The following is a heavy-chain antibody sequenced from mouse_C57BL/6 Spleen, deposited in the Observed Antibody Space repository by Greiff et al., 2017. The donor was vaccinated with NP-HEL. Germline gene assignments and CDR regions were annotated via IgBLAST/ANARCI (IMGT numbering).Heavy chain of an antibody. J-gene: IGHJ2*01. Sequence: DVMLVESGGGLVKPEGSLKLSCAASGFTFSDYGMHWVRQAPEKGLEWVAYISSGSSTIYYADTVKGRFTISRDNAKNTLFLQMTSLRSEDTAMYYCARGATVVDYFDYWGQGTTLTVSS. CDR2: ISSGSSTI. V-gene: IGHV5-17*01. D-gene: IGHD1-1*01. CDR3: ARGATVVDYFDY. CDR1: GFTFSDYG.